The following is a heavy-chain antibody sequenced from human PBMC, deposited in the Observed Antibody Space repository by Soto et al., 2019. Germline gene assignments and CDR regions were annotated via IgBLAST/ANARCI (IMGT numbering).Heavy chain of an antibody. J-gene: IGHJ4*02. V-gene: IGHV1-69*13. D-gene: IGHD3-22*01. Sequence: SVKVSCKASGGTFSSYAISWVRQAPGQGLEWMGGIIPIFGTANYAQKFQGRVTITADESTSTAYMELSSLRSEDTAVYYCAEHSGDSSGYLYYFDYWGQGTLVTVSS. CDR2: IIPIFGTA. CDR1: GGTFSSYA. CDR3: AEHSGDSSGYLYYFDY.